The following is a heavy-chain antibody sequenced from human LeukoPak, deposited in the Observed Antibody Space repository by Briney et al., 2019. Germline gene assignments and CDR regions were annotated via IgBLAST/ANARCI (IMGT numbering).Heavy chain of an antibody. CDR3: ARGDYVDY. J-gene: IGHJ4*02. D-gene: IGHD3-16*01. CDR1: GFTFSTYD. V-gene: IGHV3-48*01. Sequence: GGSRRLSCTASGFTFSTYDMNWVRQAPGKGLEWLSYISSSSTTVHYADSVKGRFTISRDNARNSLYLQMNSLRAEDTAVYYCARGDYVDYWGQGTLVTVSS. CDR2: ISSSSTTV.